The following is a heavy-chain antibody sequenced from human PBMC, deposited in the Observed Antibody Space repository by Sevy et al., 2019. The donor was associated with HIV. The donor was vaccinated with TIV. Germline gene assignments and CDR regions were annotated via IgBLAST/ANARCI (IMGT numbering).Heavy chain of an antibody. CDR2: NYPEDSEN. CDR3: ATSRSGYFDSSGYYIY. Sequence: GESLKISCQGSGYSFTSHWIGWVRHMPGKGLEWMGINYPEDSENRYSPSFQGQVPLSPDKSISTAYLQWSSLRASDTAMYYCATSRSGYFDSSGYYIYWGQGTLVTVSS. D-gene: IGHD3-22*01. J-gene: IGHJ4*02. CDR1: GYSFTSHW. V-gene: IGHV5-51*01.